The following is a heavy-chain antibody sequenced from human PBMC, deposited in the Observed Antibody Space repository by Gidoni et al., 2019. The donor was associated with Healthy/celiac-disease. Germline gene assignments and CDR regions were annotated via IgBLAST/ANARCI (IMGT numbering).Heavy chain of an antibody. Sequence: EVKLVESGRGLVQPGRSLRLPCSASGLTFNDYAMTWVRQAPGKGLEWVSVISWNSGSIGYADYVKGRFTISRDNAKNSLYLQMNSLSAEDTALYYCAKDIGFAAASGYDAFDIWGQGTMVTVSS. CDR1: GLTFNDYA. J-gene: IGHJ3*02. D-gene: IGHD5-18*01. CDR3: AKDIGFAAASGYDAFDI. CDR2: ISWNSGSI. V-gene: IGHV3-9*01.